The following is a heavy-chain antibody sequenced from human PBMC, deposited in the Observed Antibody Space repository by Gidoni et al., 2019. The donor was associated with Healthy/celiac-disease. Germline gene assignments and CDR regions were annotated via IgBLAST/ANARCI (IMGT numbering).Heavy chain of an antibody. CDR3: ARHNHWNYGVGSWFDP. CDR2: IYYSGST. CDR1: GGSISSSSYY. D-gene: IGHD1-7*01. Sequence: QLQLQESGPGLVKPSETLSLTCTVSGGSISSSSYYWGWIRQPPGKGLEWIGSIYYSGSTYYNPSLKSRVTISVDMSKNQFSLKLSSVTAADTAVYYCARHNHWNYGVGSWFDPWGQGTLVTVSS. V-gene: IGHV4-39*01. J-gene: IGHJ5*02.